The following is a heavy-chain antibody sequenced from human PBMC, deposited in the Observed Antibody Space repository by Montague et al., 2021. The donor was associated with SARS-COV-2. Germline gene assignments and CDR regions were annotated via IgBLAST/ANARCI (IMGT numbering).Heavy chain of an antibody. J-gene: IGHJ5*02. V-gene: IGHV3-7*01. Sequence: SLRLSCAASGFTFSSYWMSWVRQAPGKGLEWVANIKQDGSEKCYVDSVKGRFTISRDNAENSLYLQMNSLRAEDTAVYYCASELGLFDPWGQGTLVTVSS. CDR2: IKQDGSEK. CDR3: ASELGLFDP. CDR1: GFTFSSYW.